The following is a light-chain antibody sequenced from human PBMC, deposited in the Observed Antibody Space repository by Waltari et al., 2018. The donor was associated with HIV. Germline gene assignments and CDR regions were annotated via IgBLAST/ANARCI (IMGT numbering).Light chain of an antibody. Sequence: QSVLTHPPSVSGAPGQRVTISCTGSSSNIGAGYDVPWYQQLPGTAPKRLIYGNSNRPSGVPDRFSGSKSGTSASLAITGLQAEDEADYYCQSYDSSLSGSVFGGGTKLTVL. J-gene: IGLJ2*01. CDR1: SSNIGAGYD. CDR3: QSYDSSLSGSV. V-gene: IGLV1-40*01. CDR2: GNS.